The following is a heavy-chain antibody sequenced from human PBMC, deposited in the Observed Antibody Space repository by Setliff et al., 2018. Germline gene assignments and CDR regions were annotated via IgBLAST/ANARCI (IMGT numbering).Heavy chain of an antibody. CDR1: GFTFSKYW. CDR2: INGDGTIT. V-gene: IGHV3-74*01. CDR3: ASIDWGENFYNMDV. J-gene: IGHJ6*03. D-gene: IGHD7-27*01. Sequence: GESLTISCGASGFTFSKYWMYWVRQVPGKGLVWVSRINGDGTITNYADSVKGRFTISRDNAKNTLYLQMNSLRGEDTAVYFCASIDWGENFYNMDVWGKGTTVTVSS.